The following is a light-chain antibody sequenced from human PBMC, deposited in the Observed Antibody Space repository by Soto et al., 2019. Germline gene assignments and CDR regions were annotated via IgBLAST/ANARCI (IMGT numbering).Light chain of an antibody. CDR3: QQSYTTASIT. Sequence: DIQMTQSPSSLSASVGHRVTITCRASQSISRNLNWYQHKPGKAPKLLIYAASSLQNGVPSRLSGGGSGTEFTLSISSLQPEDFGTYYCQQSYTTASITFGQGTRLEIK. CDR1: QSISRN. J-gene: IGKJ5*01. V-gene: IGKV1-39*01. CDR2: AAS.